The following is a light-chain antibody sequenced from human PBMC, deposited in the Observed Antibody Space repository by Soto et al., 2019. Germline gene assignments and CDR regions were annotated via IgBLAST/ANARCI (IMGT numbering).Light chain of an antibody. CDR1: QSISSW. CDR2: KAS. CDR3: QQYNSYPWT. V-gene: IGKV1-5*03. Sequence: DMQMTQSPSTLSVSVGDRVTVTCRASQSISSWLAWYQQKPGQPPKLLIYKASTLETGVPSRFKGSEAGTEFTLTINSLQPEDFATYFCQQYNSYPWTFGRGTKMDIK. J-gene: IGKJ1*01.